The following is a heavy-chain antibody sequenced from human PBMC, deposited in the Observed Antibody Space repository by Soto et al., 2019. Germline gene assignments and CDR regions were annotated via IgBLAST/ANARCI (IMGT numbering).Heavy chain of an antibody. Sequence: GASVKVPWIASGYTLTSYAMLWVRHAPGQRLEWMGCINAGNGNTKYSQKFQGRVTINRYTSASTAYMELSSLRAEDSAIYYCARERPPDLWGQGTLVTVSS. CDR2: INAGNGNT. V-gene: IGHV1-3*01. J-gene: IGHJ5*02. CDR1: GYTLTSYA. CDR3: ARERPPDL.